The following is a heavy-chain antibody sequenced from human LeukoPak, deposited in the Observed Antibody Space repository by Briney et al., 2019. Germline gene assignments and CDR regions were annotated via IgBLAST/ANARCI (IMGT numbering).Heavy chain of an antibody. CDR3: AKDLLLGGGMVRGALDP. CDR2: ISYDGSNK. D-gene: IGHD3-10*01. Sequence: GRSLRLSCAASGFTFSSYGMHWVRQAPGKGLEGVAVISYDGSNKYYADSVKGRFTISRDNSKNTLYLQMNSLRAEETAVYYCAKDLLLGGGMVRGALDPWGQGTLVTVSS. V-gene: IGHV3-30*18. CDR1: GFTFSSYG. J-gene: IGHJ5*02.